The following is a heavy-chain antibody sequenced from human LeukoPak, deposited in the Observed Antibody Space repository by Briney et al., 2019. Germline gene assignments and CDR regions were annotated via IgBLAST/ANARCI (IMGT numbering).Heavy chain of an antibody. V-gene: IGHV1-2*02. CDR1: GYTFTGYY. CDR2: INPNSGGT. D-gene: IGHD3-10*01. J-gene: IGHJ4*02. CDR3: ARDLTRKYGSGSYYDY. Sequence: ASVKVSCKASGYTFTGYYMHWVRQAPGQGLEWMGWINPNSGGTNYAQKFQGRVTMTRDTSISTAYMELSRLRSDDTAVYDCARDLTRKYGSGSYYDYWGQGTLVTVSS.